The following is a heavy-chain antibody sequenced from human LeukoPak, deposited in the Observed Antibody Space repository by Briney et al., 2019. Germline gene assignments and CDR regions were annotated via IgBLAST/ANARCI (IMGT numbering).Heavy chain of an antibody. V-gene: IGHV5-51*01. D-gene: IGHD6-6*01. J-gene: IGHJ5*02. Sequence: GESLKISGKGSGYSFTSYWSGWVRQMPGKGLEWMGIIYPGDSDTRYSPSCQGQVTISADKSISTASLQWSSLKAWDTAMYYCARAPGGSSNLNWFDPWGQGTLVTVSS. CDR2: IYPGDSDT. CDR3: ARAPGGSSNLNWFDP. CDR1: GYSFTSYW.